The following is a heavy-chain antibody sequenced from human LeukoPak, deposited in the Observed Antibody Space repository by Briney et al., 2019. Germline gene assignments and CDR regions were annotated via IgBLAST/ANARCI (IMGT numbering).Heavy chain of an antibody. V-gene: IGHV3-30-3*01. CDR2: ISYDGSNK. D-gene: IGHD3-3*01. CDR1: GFTFSSYA. J-gene: IGHJ6*02. CDR3: ARDLPRNITIFGVVIILWNGMDV. Sequence: PGGSLRLSCAASGFTFSSYAMHWVRQAPGKGLEWVAVISYDGSNKHYADSVKGRFTISRDNSKNTLYLQMNSLRAEDTAVYYCARDLPRNITIFGVVIILWNGMDVWGQGTTVTVSS.